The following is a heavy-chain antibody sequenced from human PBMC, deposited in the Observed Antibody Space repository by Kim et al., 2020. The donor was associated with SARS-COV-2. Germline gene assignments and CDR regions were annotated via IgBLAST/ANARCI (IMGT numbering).Heavy chain of an antibody. D-gene: IGHD3-10*01. CDR2: INHSGST. CDR3: ARGRSGELLRHYYYYYGMDV. J-gene: IGHJ6*02. CDR1: GGSFSGYY. V-gene: IGHV4-34*01. Sequence: SETLSLTCAVYGGSFSGYYWSWIRQPPGKGLEWIGEINHSGSTNYNPSLKSRVTISVETSKNQFSLKLSSVTAADTAVYYCARGRSGELLRHYYYYYGMDVWGQGTTVTVSS.